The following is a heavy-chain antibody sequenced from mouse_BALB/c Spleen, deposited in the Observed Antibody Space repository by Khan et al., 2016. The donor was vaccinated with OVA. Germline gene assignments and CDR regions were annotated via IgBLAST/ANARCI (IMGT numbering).Heavy chain of an antibody. D-gene: IGHD2-10*01. Sequence: VELVESGPGLAAPSQSLSITCTISGFSLTNYGVHWVRQPPGKGLEWLVVIWSDGSTNYNSVLKYRLTITKDNSQSQVFLKMNNLQTDDTAIYFCARQPYYHYNIMDYWGQGTSVTVSS. CDR1: GFSLTNYG. J-gene: IGHJ4*01. V-gene: IGHV2-6-1*01. CDR2: IWSDGST. CDR3: ARQPYYHYNIMDY.